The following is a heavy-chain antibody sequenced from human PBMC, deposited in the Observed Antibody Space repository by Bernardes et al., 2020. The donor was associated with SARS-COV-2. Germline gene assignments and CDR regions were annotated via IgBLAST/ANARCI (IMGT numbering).Heavy chain of an antibody. J-gene: IGHJ4*02. CDR3: VRGPSDGHGRFEY. CDR2: ISGDGTTT. CDR1: GFTFSNYW. Sequence: GGSLRLSCTASGFTFSNYWMHWVRQAPGKGLVWVSRISGDGTTTTYADSVKGRFTISRDNARNTLYLQMNSLRAEDTAVYYCVRGPSDGHGRFEYWGQGTLGTVSS. V-gene: IGHV3-74*01.